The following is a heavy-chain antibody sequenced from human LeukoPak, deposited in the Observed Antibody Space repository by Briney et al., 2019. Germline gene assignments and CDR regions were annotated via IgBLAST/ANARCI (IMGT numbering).Heavy chain of an antibody. CDR2: IYYSGST. Sequence: SETLSLTCTVSGGSISSSSYYWGWTRQPPGKGLEWIGTIYYSGSTYYNPSLKSRVSISVDMSKNQFSLKLSSVTAADTAVYYCAKGDGSGSYYNSYWGQGTLVTVSS. CDR1: GGSISSSSYY. J-gene: IGHJ4*02. D-gene: IGHD3-10*01. V-gene: IGHV4-39*01. CDR3: AKGDGSGSYYNSY.